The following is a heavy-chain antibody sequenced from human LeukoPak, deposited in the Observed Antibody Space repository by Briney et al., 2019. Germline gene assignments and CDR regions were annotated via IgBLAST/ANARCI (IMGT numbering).Heavy chain of an antibody. D-gene: IGHD5-12*01. CDR2: ISSSGSTI. V-gene: IGHV3-48*03. J-gene: IGHJ4*02. CDR1: GFTFSSYE. CDR3: ARMGTRRGYSGYVDY. Sequence: PGESLRLSCAASGFTFSSYEMNWVRQAPGKGLEWVSYISSSGSTIYYADSVKGRFTISRDNAKNSLYLQMNSLRAEDTAVYYCARMGTRRGYSGYVDYWGQGTLVTVSS.